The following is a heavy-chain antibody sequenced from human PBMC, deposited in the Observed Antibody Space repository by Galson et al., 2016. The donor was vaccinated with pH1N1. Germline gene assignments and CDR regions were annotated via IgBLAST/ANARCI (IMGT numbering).Heavy chain of an antibody. J-gene: IGHJ3*01. Sequence: SLRLSCAASGFTFRDYSMHWVRQAPGKGLEWVSGISRNSDNIGYADSVKGRVTISRDNAKNSLYLQMNSLITEDTALYYCTKDSGSSCGGDCRRGAFDFWGQGTRVTVSS. CDR2: ISRNSDNI. D-gene: IGHD2-21*02. CDR3: TKDSGSSCGGDCRRGAFDF. CDR1: GFTFRDYS. V-gene: IGHV3-9*01.